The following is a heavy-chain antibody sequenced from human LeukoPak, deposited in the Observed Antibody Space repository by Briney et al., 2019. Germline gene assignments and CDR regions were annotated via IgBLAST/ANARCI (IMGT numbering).Heavy chain of an antibody. CDR3: ARSTGGYDGLFDY. V-gene: IGHV3-48*01. CDR1: GFIFKSYY. CDR2: ISSSGTSI. D-gene: IGHD5-12*01. J-gene: IGHJ4*02. Sequence: QPGGSLRLSCAASGFIFKSYYMNWVRQAPGKGLERVSLISSSGTSIYYTDSVKGRFTISRDNAQNSLYLQMNSLRAEDTAEYYCARSTGGYDGLFDYWGQGTLVTVSS.